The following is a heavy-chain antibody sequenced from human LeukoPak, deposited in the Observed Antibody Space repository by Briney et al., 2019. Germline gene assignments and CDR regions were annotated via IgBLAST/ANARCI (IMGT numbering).Heavy chain of an antibody. D-gene: IGHD1-7*01. CDR3: VAPAGHNWNFLVDY. J-gene: IGHJ4*02. CDR1: GYTLTELS. Sequence: ASVKVSCKVSGYTLTELSMHWVRQAPGKGPEWMGGFDPEDGETIYAQKFQGRVTMTEDTSTDTAYMELSSLRSEDTAVYYCVAPAGHNWNFLVDYWGQGTLVTVSS. CDR2: FDPEDGET. V-gene: IGHV1-24*01.